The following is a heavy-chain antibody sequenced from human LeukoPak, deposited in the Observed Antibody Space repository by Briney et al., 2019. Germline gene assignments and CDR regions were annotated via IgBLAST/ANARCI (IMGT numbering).Heavy chain of an antibody. V-gene: IGHV3-11*01. J-gene: IGHJ4*02. CDR2: ISGGGDDI. CDR3: ARDIRAVGVTLYFDY. D-gene: IGHD1-26*01. CDR1: GFTFSDYY. Sequence: PGGSLRLSCAASGFTFSDYYTSWLRQAPGMGLEWLSYISGGGDDIHYADSVKGRFTISRDNAKNSLYLQMNSLRAEDTAMYYCARDIRAVGVTLYFDYWGQGILVTVSS.